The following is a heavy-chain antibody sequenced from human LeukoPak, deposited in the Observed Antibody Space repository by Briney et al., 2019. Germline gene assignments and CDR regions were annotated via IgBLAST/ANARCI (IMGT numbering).Heavy chain of an antibody. CDR3: ARVGYSSSAGVDY. Sequence: PGGSLRLSCAASGFTFSTYGMTWVRQAPGKGLEWISYISSSSDSIKYADSVKGRFTISRDNAKNSLYLQMNSLRAEDTAVYYCARVGYSSSAGVDYWGQGTLVTVSS. CDR2: ISSSSDSI. V-gene: IGHV3-48*04. D-gene: IGHD6-6*01. J-gene: IGHJ4*02. CDR1: GFTFSTYG.